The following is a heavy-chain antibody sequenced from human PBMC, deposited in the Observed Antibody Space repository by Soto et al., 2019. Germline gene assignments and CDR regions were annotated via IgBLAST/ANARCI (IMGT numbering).Heavy chain of an antibody. Sequence: VGSLRLSCAASGFTFSSHGMHWVRQAPGKGLEWVAVISYDGIREHYADSVKGRFTISRDNSKNMLYLQMNSLRTEDTAVYYCAKDLVVAGIGEFDYWGQGTLVTVSS. CDR3: AKDLVVAGIGEFDY. CDR1: GFTFSSHG. CDR2: ISYDGIRE. V-gene: IGHV3-30*18. D-gene: IGHD6-19*01. J-gene: IGHJ4*02.